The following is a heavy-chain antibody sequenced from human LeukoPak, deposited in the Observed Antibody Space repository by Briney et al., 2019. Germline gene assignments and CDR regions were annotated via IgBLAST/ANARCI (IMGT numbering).Heavy chain of an antibody. CDR3: ARSVVVVAAYDY. CDR2: INHSGST. D-gene: IGHD2-15*01. V-gene: IGHV4-34*01. CDR1: GGSFSGYY. J-gene: IGHJ4*02. Sequence: SETLSLTCAVYGGSFSGYYWSWIRQPPGKGLEWIGEINHSGSTNYNPSLKSRVTISVDQSKNQFSLKMSSVTAGDTAVYYCARSVVVVAAYDYWGQGTLVTVSS.